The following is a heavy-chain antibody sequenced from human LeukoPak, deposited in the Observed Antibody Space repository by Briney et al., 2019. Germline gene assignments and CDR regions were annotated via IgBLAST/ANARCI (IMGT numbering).Heavy chain of an antibody. V-gene: IGHV3-7*01. Sequence: GGSLRLSCVGSGFTFSDYWMSWVRQAPGKGLEWVANIKQDGSEKDYVDALKGRFTISRDNAKNSLYLQMNSLRAEDTAVYYCARDRGSSGWYEFDYWGQGTLVTVSS. CDR1: GFTFSDYW. J-gene: IGHJ4*02. CDR3: ARDRGSSGWYEFDY. CDR2: IKQDGSEK. D-gene: IGHD6-19*01.